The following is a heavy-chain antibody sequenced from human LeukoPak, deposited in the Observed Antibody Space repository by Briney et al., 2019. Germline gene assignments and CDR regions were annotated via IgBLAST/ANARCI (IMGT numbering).Heavy chain of an antibody. J-gene: IGHJ5*02. V-gene: IGHV3-48*03. CDR3: AKSDQYGDYEWFDP. CDR1: GFTFSSYE. D-gene: IGHD4-17*01. CDR2: ISSSGSTI. Sequence: GGSLRLSCAASGFTFSSYEMNWVRQAPGKGLEWVSYISSSGSTIYYADSVKGRFTISRDNAKNSLYLQMNSLRAEDTAVYYCAKSDQYGDYEWFDPWGQGTLVTVSS.